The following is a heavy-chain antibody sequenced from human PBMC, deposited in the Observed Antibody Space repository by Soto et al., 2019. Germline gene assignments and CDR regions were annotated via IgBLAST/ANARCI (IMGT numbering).Heavy chain of an antibody. J-gene: IGHJ4*02. Sequence: EVQLLESGGGLVQPGGSLRLSCAASGFTFSSYAMSWVRQAPGKGLEWVSAISGSGGSTYYADSVKGQFTISRDNSKNTLYLQMNSLRAEDTAVYYCAKDLGSSGWYGTFDYWGQGTLVTVSS. CDR1: GFTFSSYA. D-gene: IGHD6-19*01. V-gene: IGHV3-23*01. CDR3: AKDLGSSGWYGTFDY. CDR2: ISGSGGST.